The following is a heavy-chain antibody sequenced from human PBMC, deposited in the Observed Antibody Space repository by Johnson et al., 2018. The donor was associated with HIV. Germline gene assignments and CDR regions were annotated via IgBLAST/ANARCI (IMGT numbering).Heavy chain of an antibody. CDR1: GFTFDDYA. J-gene: IGHJ3*02. V-gene: IGHV3-43D*03. CDR3: ASQVRGLRLGVDAFDI. Sequence: VQLVESGGGLVKPGGSLRLSCAASGFTFDDYAMHWVRQAPGKGLEWVSLITWDGGSTYYADSVKGRFTISRDISKNSLYLQMNSLRAEDTAVYYCASQVRGLRLGVDAFDIWGQGTLVTVSS. D-gene: IGHD5-12*01. CDR2: ITWDGGST.